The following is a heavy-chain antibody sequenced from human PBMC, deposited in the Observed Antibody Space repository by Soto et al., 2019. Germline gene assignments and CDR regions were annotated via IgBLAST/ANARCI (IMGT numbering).Heavy chain of an antibody. D-gene: IGHD2-15*01. CDR3: ASAPTDIVVVVAERRHYYYYGMDV. CDR1: GGTFSNYA. J-gene: IGHJ6*02. Sequence: GASVKVSCKASGGTFSNYAITWVRQAPGQGLEWMGIINPSGGSTSYAQKFQGRVTMTRDTSTSTVYMELSSLRSEDTAVYYCASAPTDIVVVVAERRHYYYYGMDVWGQGTTVTVSS. CDR2: INPSGGST. V-gene: IGHV1-46*01.